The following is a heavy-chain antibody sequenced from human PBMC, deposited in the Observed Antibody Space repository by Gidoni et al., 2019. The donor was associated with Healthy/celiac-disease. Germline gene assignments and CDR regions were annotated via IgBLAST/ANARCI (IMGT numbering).Heavy chain of an antibody. V-gene: IGHV1-24*01. J-gene: IGHJ3*02. CDR3: ATRFGSAGIVGATTFAFDI. Sequence: QVQLVQSGAEVKKPGASVKVSCKVSGYTLTELSIHWVRRAPGKGLEWMGGFDPEDGETIYAQKFQGRVTMTEDTSTDTAYMELSSLRSEDTAVYYCATRFGSAGIVGATTFAFDIWGQGTMVTVSS. CDR2: FDPEDGET. D-gene: IGHD1-26*01. CDR1: GYTLTELS.